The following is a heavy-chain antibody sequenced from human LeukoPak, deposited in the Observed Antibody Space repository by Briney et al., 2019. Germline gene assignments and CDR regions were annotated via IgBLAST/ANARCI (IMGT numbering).Heavy chain of an antibody. D-gene: IGHD6-13*01. J-gene: IGHJ3*02. V-gene: IGHV3-48*03. CDR3: ARRAAAGHLDGFDI. CDR2: ISGSDNTR. CDR1: GFTLSSYP. Sequence: GRSLRLSCAASGFTLSSYPMSWVRQAPGRGLEWVSYISGSDNTRSYADSVTGRFTISRDNAKSSLSLQMNSLRAEDTAVYYCARRAAAGHLDGFDIWGQGTLMTVSS.